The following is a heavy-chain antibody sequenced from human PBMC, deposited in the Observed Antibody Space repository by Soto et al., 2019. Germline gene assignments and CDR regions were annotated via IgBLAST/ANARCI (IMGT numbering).Heavy chain of an antibody. CDR1: GVSISNGDYS. CDR3: ASDYGSGSYRFDF. D-gene: IGHD3-10*01. Sequence: SETLSLTCAVSGVSISNGDYSWSWIRQPPGKGLEWIGYIYVSGSTVYNPSLKSRVTISMDRSKDQFSLKLNSVTAADTAVYYCASDYGSGSYRFDFWGQGILVTVPS. V-gene: IGHV4-30-2*01. J-gene: IGHJ4*02. CDR2: IYVSGST.